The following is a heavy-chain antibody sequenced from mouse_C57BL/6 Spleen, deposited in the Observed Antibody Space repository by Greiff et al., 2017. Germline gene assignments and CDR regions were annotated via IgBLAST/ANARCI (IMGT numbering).Heavy chain of an antibody. J-gene: IGHJ2*01. CDR2: FYPGSGSI. Sequence: VKLVESGAELVKPGASVKLSCKASGYTFTEYTIHWVKQRSGQGLEWIGWFYPGSGSIKYNEKFKDKATFTAEKSSSTVYMELSRLTSEDSAVYYCASHEGDYYFDYWGQGTTLTVSS. CDR1: GYTFTEYT. CDR3: ASHEGDYYFDY. V-gene: IGHV1-62-2*01.